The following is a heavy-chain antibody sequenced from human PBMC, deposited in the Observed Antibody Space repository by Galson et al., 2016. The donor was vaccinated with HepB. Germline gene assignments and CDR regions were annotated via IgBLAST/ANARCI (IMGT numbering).Heavy chain of an antibody. Sequence: SVKVSCKASGYTFTSYGISWVRQAPGQGLEWMGWISAYNGNTNDAQKLQGRVTMTTDTSTSTAYMELSSLRSEDTAVYYCARDGRSDYNFWSVTRVVKTNYHYMYVWGKGTTVTVSS. D-gene: IGHD3-3*01. CDR3: ARDGRSDYNFWSVTRVVKTNYHYMYV. CDR1: GYTFTSYG. J-gene: IGHJ6*03. CDR2: ISAYNGNT. V-gene: IGHV1-18*04.